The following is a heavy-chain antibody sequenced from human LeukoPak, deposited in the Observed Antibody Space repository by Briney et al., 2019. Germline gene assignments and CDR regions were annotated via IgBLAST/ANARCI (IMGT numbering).Heavy chain of an antibody. D-gene: IGHD3-3*01. CDR2: ISAYNGNT. Sequence: GASVKVSCKASGYTFTSYGISWVRQAPGQGLEWMGWISAYNGNTNYAQKLQGRVTMTTDTSTSTAYMELRSLRSDDKAVYYCARPVLRFLEWPQGNWFDPWGQGTLVTVSS. J-gene: IGHJ5*02. CDR1: GYTFTSYG. V-gene: IGHV1-18*01. CDR3: ARPVLRFLEWPQGNWFDP.